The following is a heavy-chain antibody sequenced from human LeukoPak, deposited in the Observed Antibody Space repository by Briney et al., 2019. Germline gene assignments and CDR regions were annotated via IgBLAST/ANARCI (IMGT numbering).Heavy chain of an antibody. D-gene: IGHD2-21*02. CDR3: AETVVVATAPRGY. Sequence: GGSLRLSCAASGFTFSAYSMNWVRQAPGKGLEWVSSVSSSSGDIYYADSVRGRFTVSRDNAKNSLYLQMNSLRAEDTAVYYCAETVVVATAPRGYWGQGTLVTVSS. J-gene: IGHJ4*02. V-gene: IGHV3-21*01. CDR1: GFTFSAYS. CDR2: VSSSSGDI.